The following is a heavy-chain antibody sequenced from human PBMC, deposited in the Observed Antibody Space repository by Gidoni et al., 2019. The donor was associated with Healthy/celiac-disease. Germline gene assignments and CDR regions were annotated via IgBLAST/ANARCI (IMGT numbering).Heavy chain of an antibody. V-gene: IGHV3-33*01. D-gene: IGHD6-13*01. Sequence: QVQLVESGGGVVQPWRSLSLSCAASRVTFSSYGMNWVRQAPGKGLVWVAVIWYDGSNKYYADSVKGRFTIPRDNSKNTLYLQMNSLRAEDTAVYYGARDSRDSFDIWGQGTMVTVSS. J-gene: IGHJ3*02. CDR3: ARDSRDSFDI. CDR1: RVTFSSYG. CDR2: IWYDGSNK.